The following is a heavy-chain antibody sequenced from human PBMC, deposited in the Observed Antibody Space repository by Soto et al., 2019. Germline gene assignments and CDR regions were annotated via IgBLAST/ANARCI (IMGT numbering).Heavy chain of an antibody. CDR2: IGGGGTT. D-gene: IGHD1-1*01. CDR1: GFTFGIYA. V-gene: IGHV3-23*01. J-gene: IGHJ4*02. Sequence: EVQLLESGGGLVQPGGSLRLSCAASGFTFGIYAMSWVRQAPGKGLEWVSLIGGGGTTYYADSVRGRLTISRDDSKNTLFLEMNNLRAEDTAVYYCAKLTSSGTNSPHEYWGQGTMVTVSS. CDR3: AKLTSSGTNSPHEY.